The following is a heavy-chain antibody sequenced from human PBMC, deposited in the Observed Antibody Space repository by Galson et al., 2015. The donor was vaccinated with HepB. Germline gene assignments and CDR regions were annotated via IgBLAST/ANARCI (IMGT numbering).Heavy chain of an antibody. J-gene: IGHJ6*02. CDR3: AKDGGYTRLSVGFLEWLSRAPAYGMDV. D-gene: IGHD3-3*01. Sequence: SLRLSCAASGFTFSSYGMHWVRRALGKGLEWVAVISYDGSNKYYADSVKGRFTISRDNSKNTLYLQMNSLRAEDTAVYYCAKDGGYTRLSVGFLEWLSRAPAYGMDVWGQGTTVTASS. CDR2: ISYDGSNK. CDR1: GFTFSSYG. V-gene: IGHV3-30*18.